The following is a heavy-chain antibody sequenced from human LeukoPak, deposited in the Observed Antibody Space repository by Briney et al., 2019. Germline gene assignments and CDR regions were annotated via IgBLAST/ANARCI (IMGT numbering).Heavy chain of an antibody. CDR3: ARAGGSSWADY. D-gene: IGHD6-13*01. CDR1: GFTFSRYW. V-gene: IGHV3-7*01. J-gene: IGHJ4*02. CDR2: INQDGSEK. Sequence: HTGGSLRLSCVASGFTFSRYWMTWVRQAPGKGLEWVANINQDGSEKHYVDSVKGRFTISRDNAKNSLYLQMNSLRAEDTAFYYCARAGGSSWADYWGQGTLVTVSS.